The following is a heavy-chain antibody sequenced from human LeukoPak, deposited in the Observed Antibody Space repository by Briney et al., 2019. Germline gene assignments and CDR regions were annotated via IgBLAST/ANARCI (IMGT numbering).Heavy chain of an antibody. CDR2: ISSDNGNT. V-gene: IGHV1-18*01. CDR3: ARDHVIVAADSDY. J-gene: IGHJ4*02. D-gene: IGHD2-15*01. Sequence: GASVKVSCKASGYTFASYGISWVRQAPGQGLEWMGWISSDNGNTNYAQKFHGRVTLTTDTSTRTAYMELRSLRSGDTAVYYCARDHVIVAADSDYWGQRTLVTVSS. CDR1: GYTFASYG.